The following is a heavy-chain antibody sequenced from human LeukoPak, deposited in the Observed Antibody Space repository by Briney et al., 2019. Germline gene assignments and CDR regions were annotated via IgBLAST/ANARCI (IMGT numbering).Heavy chain of an antibody. CDR1: GYTFTSYY. CDR2: INPNSGGT. J-gene: IGHJ4*02. Sequence: ASVKVSCKASGYTFTSYYMHWVRQAPGQGLEWLGWINPNSGGTNYAQKFQGRVTMTRDTSISTAYMELSRLRSDDTAVYYCATPGGLDSNYIFDYWGQGTLVTVSS. CDR3: ATPGGLDSNYIFDY. V-gene: IGHV1-2*02. D-gene: IGHD4-11*01.